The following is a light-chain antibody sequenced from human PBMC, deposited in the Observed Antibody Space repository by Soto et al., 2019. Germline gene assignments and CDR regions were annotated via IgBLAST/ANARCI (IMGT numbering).Light chain of an antibody. J-gene: IGKJ1*01. CDR1: QSISNY. Sequence: DIQMTQSPSSLSASVGDRVTITWRASQSISNYLNWYQQKPGKAPKLLIYTASSLQTGVPSRFSGSGSGTDFTLSISSLQPEDFATYSFQQSYSTPPGTFGQGTKVDSK. V-gene: IGKV1-39*01. CDR2: TAS. CDR3: QQSYSTPPGT.